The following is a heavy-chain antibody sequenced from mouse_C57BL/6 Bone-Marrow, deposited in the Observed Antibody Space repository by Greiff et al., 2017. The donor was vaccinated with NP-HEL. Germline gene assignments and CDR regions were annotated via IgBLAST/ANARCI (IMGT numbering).Heavy chain of an antibody. D-gene: IGHD1-1*01. V-gene: IGHV8-12*01. CDR3: ARNRFRITTVVAAVGYFDV. CDR2: IYWDDDK. Sequence: QVQLKESGPGILQSSQTLSLTCSFSGFSLSTSGMGVSWIRQPSGKGLEWLAHIYWDDDKRYNPSLMSRLTISKDTSRNQVFLKITSLDTADTATYYCARNRFRITTVVAAVGYFDVWGTGTTVTVSS. J-gene: IGHJ1*03. CDR1: GFSLSTSGMG.